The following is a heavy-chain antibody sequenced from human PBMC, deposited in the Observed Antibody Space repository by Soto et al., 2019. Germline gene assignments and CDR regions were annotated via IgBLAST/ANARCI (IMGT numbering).Heavy chain of an antibody. J-gene: IGHJ4*02. V-gene: IGHV4-59*08. CDR1: GGSITSYY. CDR2: IYYSGST. Sequence: PSETLSLTCTVSGGSITSYYWICIRQPPGKGLEWIGYIYYSGSTNYNPSLKSRVIISIDTSKNQLSLKLSSVTAADTAIYYCARYSSLKYGSGWHYFDYWGQGTLVTVSS. CDR3: ARYSSLKYGSGWHYFDY. D-gene: IGHD6-19*01.